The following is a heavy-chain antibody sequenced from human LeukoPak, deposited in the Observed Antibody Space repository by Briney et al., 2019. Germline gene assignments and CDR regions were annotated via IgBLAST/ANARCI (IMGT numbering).Heavy chain of an antibody. Sequence: PSETLSLTCAVSGGSISSSNWWTWVRQSPGKGLEWIGEIHHSGSTNYNPSLKSRVTISIDKSKNQFSLKLTSVTAADTAVYYCARGSRRWLHGLSHAKYYFDYWGQGTLVTVSS. D-gene: IGHD5-24*01. CDR1: GGSISSSNW. V-gene: IGHV4-4*02. J-gene: IGHJ4*02. CDR2: IHHSGST. CDR3: ARGSRRWLHGLSHAKYYFDY.